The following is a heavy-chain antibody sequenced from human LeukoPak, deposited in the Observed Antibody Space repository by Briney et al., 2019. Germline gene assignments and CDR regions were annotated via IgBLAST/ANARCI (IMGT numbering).Heavy chain of an antibody. D-gene: IGHD3-9*01. CDR1: GFTFSDYG. J-gene: IGHJ4*02. Sequence: GGSLRLSCAASGFTFSDYGIHWVRQAPGKGLEWVAVISKDGNNKDYADSLKGRFTISRDNSNGTVYLQMNSLGADDTAVYYCAKDYHLAGYYGPFHYWGQGTLATVSS. CDR2: ISKDGNNK. CDR3: AKDYHLAGYYGPFHY. V-gene: IGHV3-30*18.